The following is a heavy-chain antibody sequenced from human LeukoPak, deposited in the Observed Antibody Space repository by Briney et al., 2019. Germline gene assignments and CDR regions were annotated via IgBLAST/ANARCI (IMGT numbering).Heavy chain of an antibody. D-gene: IGHD3-22*01. J-gene: IGHJ4*02. Sequence: GASVKVSCKASGYTFTSYYMHWVRQAPGQGLEWMGIINPSGGSTSYAQKFQGRVTMTRDTSTSTVYMELSSLRSEDTAVYYCARATQGYYYDSSGSNSHFDYWGQGTLVTVSS. V-gene: IGHV1-46*01. CDR2: INPSGGST. CDR3: ARATQGYYYDSSGSNSHFDY. CDR1: GYTFTSYY.